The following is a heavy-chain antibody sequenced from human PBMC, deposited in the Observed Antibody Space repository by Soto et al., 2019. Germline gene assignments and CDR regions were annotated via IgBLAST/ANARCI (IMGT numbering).Heavy chain of an antibody. Sequence: QVQLQQWGAGLLKPSETLSLTCGVYGGSFSGNYWSWIRQPPGEGLEWIGEINPSGSTNYSPSLKSRATISADTSKNQFSLKLSSVRAADTAVYYCARGREGGGASWGQGTLVTVSS. D-gene: IGHD1-26*01. J-gene: IGHJ5*02. CDR2: INPSGST. V-gene: IGHV4-34*01. CDR3: ARGREGGGAS. CDR1: GGSFSGNY.